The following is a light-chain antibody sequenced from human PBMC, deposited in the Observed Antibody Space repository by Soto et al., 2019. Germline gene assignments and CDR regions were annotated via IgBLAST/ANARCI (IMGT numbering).Light chain of an antibody. CDR2: GAS. J-gene: IGKJ1*01. CDR3: QQYGSSPWT. CDR1: QSVGSSH. V-gene: IGKV3-20*01. Sequence: EIVLTQSPGTLSLSPGEIATLSFRASQSVGSSHLAWYQQKPGQAPRLLIYGASSRATGIPDRFSGSGSGTDFTLTISRLEPEDSAVYYCQQYGSSPWTFGQGTKVDIK.